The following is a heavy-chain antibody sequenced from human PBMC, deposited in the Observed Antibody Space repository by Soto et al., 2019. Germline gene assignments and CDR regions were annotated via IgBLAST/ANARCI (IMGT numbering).Heavy chain of an antibody. V-gene: IGHV4-39*01. CDR2: IYYSGST. CDR3: ARPSGSYLYYFDY. J-gene: IGHJ4*02. D-gene: IGHD1-26*01. Sequence: SETLSLTCTVSGGSISSNYYYWGWIRQPPGKGLEWIGSIYYSGSTYYNPSLKSRVTISVDTSKNQFSLKLSSVTAADTAVYYCARPSGSYLYYFDYWGQGTLVTVS. CDR1: GGSISSNYYY.